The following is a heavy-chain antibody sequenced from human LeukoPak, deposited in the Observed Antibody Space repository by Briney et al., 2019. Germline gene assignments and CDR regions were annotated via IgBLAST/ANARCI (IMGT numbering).Heavy chain of an antibody. V-gene: IGHV3-15*01. CDR2: IKSKTDGGTT. CDR3: TTEDGSGSYYRGYYYYYMDV. CDR1: GFTFSNAW. J-gene: IGHJ6*03. D-gene: IGHD3-10*01. Sequence: GGSLRLSCAASGFTFSNAWMSWVRQAPGKGLEWVGRIKSKTDGGTTDYAAPVKGRFTISRDDSKNTLYLQMNSLKTEDTAVYYCTTEDGSGSYYRGYYYYYMDVWGKGTTVTVSS.